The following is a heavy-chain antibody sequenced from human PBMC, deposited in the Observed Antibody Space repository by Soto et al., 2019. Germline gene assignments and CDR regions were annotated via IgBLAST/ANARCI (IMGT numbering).Heavy chain of an antibody. J-gene: IGHJ3*02. Sequence: EVQLVESGGGLVKPGGSLRLSCAASGFTFSSYSMNWVRQAPGKGLEWVSSISSSSSYIYYADSVKGQFTISRDNAKNSLYLQMNSLRAEDTAVYYCARDRRLNDYGDCFYAFDIWGQGTMVTVSS. CDR1: GFTFSSYS. V-gene: IGHV3-21*01. CDR2: ISSSSSYI. D-gene: IGHD4-17*01. CDR3: ARDRRLNDYGDCFYAFDI.